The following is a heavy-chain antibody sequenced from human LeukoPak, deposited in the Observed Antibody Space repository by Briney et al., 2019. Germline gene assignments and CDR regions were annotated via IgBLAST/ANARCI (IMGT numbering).Heavy chain of an antibody. V-gene: IGHV4-34*01. CDR3: AREYRGGTRSDRFDP. CDR2: INHSGST. D-gene: IGHD1-1*01. J-gene: IGHJ5*02. CDR1: GGSFSGYY. Sequence: SETLSLTCAVYGGSFSGYYWSWIRQPPGKGLEWIGEINHSGSTNYNPSLKSRVTISVDTSKNQFSLKLSSVTAADTAVYYCAREYRGGTRSDRFDPWGQGTLVTVSS.